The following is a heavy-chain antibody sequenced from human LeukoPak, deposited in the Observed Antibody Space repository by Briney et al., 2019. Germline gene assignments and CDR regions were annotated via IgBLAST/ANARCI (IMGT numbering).Heavy chain of an antibody. CDR2: ISSSSSYI. CDR1: GFTFFGSYS. V-gene: IGHV3-21*01. CDR3: ATAHSKIAPFDY. J-gene: IGHJ4*02. D-gene: IGHD3-22*01. Sequence: GGSLRLSCAVSGFTFFGSYSMNWVRQAPGKGLEWVSFISSSSSYIYYADSVKGRFTISRDNAKNALYLQMNSLRAEDTAVYYCATAHSKIAPFDYWGQGTLVTVSS.